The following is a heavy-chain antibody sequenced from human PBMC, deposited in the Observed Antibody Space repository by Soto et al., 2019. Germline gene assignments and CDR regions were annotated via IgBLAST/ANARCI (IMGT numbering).Heavy chain of an antibody. CDR2: IGSRTSDI. Sequence: GGSLRLSCAASGFTLSRHTMNWVRQAPGKGLEWVSFIGSRTSDIYYADSVKGRFTISRDNAKNSLYLDLTRLRAEDTAVYFCVRDYYDTSGYPNTFDMWVQGTMVTVSS. CDR1: GFTLSRHT. J-gene: IGHJ3*02. V-gene: IGHV3-21*01. CDR3: VRDYYDTSGYPNTFDM. D-gene: IGHD3-22*01.